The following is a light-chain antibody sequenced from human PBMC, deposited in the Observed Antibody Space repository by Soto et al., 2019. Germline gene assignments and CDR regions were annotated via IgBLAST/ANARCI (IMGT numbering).Light chain of an antibody. V-gene: IGKV1-8*01. CDR1: QGISSY. J-gene: IGKJ4*01. CDR3: QQYYSYPLLT. Sequence: AIRMTQSPSSFSASTGDRVTITCRASQGISSYLAWYQQKPGKAPKLLIYAASTLQSGVPSRFSGSGSGTDFTLTFSCLQSEDFATYYCQQYYSYPLLTFGGGTKVEIK. CDR2: AAS.